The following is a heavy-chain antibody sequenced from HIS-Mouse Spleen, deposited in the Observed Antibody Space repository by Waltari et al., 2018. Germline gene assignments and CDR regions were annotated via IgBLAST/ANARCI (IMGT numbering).Heavy chain of an antibody. D-gene: IGHD6-13*01. CDR1: GGSISSSRSY. V-gene: IGHV4-39*07. J-gene: IGHJ2*01. CDR2: IYYSGST. Sequence: QLQLQESGPGLVKPSETLSLTCTVPGGSISSSRSYWCWIRQPPRKGLEWIGSIYYSGSTYYNQSLKSRVTISVDTSKNQFSLKLSSVTAADTAVYYCAREIPYSSSWYDWYFDLWGRGTLVTVSS. CDR3: AREIPYSSSWYDWYFDL.